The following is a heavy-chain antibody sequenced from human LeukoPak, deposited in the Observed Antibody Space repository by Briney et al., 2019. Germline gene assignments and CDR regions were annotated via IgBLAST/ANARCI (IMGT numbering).Heavy chain of an antibody. CDR1: GFTFSSYA. V-gene: IGHV3-23*01. J-gene: IGHJ4*02. Sequence: GGSLRLSCAASGFTFSSYAMSWVRQAPGKGLEWVSVISSSGGSTYYADSVKGRFTISRDNSKNTLYLQMNSLRAEDTAVYYCAKCSGGSCYSRYFDYWGQGTLVTVSS. D-gene: IGHD2-15*01. CDR3: AKCSGGSCYSRYFDY. CDR2: ISSSGGST.